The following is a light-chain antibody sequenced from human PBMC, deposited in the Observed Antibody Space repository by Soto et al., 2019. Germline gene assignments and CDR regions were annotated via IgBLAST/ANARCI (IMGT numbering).Light chain of an antibody. CDR3: SSHTSSNTVV. CDR1: SSDIGGYNY. Sequence: QSALTQPASVSGSPGQSITISCTGTSSDIGGYNYVSWYQQHPGRAPKLIIYSVTYRPSGVSSRFSGSKSGDTASLTISGLKAEDEADYYCSSHTSSNTVVFGGGTKLTVL. CDR2: SVT. J-gene: IGLJ3*02. V-gene: IGLV2-14*01.